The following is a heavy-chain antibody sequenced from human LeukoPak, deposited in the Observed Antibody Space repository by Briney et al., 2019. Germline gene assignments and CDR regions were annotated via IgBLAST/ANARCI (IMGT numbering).Heavy chain of an antibody. CDR3: ARGGEWRYYYDSSGYYPFDY. Sequence: PSETLSLTCTVSGGSISSYYWSWIRQPPGKGLEWIGHIYYSGSTNYNPSLKSRVTISVDTSKNQFSLKLSSVTAADTAVYYCARGGEWRYYYDSSGYYPFDYWGQGTLVTVSS. CDR2: IYYSGST. V-gene: IGHV4-59*01. D-gene: IGHD3-22*01. J-gene: IGHJ4*02. CDR1: GGSISSYY.